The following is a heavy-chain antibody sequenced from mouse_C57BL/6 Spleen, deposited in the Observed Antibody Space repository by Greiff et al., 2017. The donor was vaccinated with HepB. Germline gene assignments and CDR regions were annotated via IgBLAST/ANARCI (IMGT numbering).Heavy chain of an antibody. CDR1: GYAFSSYW. D-gene: IGHD1-1*01. J-gene: IGHJ2*01. CDR2: IYPGDGDT. CDR3: ARSNCYGSSLFDY. Sequence: VKVVESGAELVKPGASVKISCKASGYAFSSYWMNWVKQRPGKGLEWIGQIYPGDGDTNYNGTFKGKATLTADKSSSTAYMQLSSLTSEDSAVYFCARSNCYGSSLFDYWGQGTTLTVSS. V-gene: IGHV1-80*01.